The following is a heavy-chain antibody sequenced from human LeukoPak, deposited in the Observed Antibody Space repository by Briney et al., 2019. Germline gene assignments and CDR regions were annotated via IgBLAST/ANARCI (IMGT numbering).Heavy chain of an antibody. J-gene: IGHJ5*02. V-gene: IGHV4-39*01. CDR1: GGSISNNNYY. CDR3: ARHGTKDNVLDWLDP. Sequence: PSETLSLTCTVSGGSISNNNYYWGWIRQPPGKGLEWIASMYYSGSTFHNPSLKSRLTISVDTSKNQFSLKLSSVTAADTAVYYCARHGTKDNVLDWLDPWGQGTLVTVSS. CDR2: MYYSGST. D-gene: IGHD3-16*01.